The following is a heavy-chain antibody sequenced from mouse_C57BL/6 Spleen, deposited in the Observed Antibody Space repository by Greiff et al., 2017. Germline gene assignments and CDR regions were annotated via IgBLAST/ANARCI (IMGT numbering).Heavy chain of an antibody. V-gene: IGHV1-82*01. CDR3: GTFDY. Sequence: QVQLQQSGPELVKPGASVKISCKASGYAFSSSWMNWVQQRPGKGLEWIGRIYPGDGDTTYNGKFKGQATLTADKSSSTAYMQLSSLTSEDSAVYVCGTFDYWGQGTTLTVSS. CDR2: IYPGDGDT. J-gene: IGHJ2*01. CDR1: GYAFSSSW.